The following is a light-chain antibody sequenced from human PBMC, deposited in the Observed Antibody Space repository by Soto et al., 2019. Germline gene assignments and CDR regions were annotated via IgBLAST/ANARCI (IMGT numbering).Light chain of an antibody. CDR3: QQYGSSPLYT. Sequence: ELVLPQSPGTLSLSPGERATLSCRASQSVSSSYLAWYQQKPGQAPRLLIYGASSRATGIPDRFSGSGSGTDLTLTISRLEPETFAVYYCQQYGSSPLYTFGQGTTMEIK. J-gene: IGKJ2*01. CDR1: QSVSSSY. V-gene: IGKV3-20*01. CDR2: GAS.